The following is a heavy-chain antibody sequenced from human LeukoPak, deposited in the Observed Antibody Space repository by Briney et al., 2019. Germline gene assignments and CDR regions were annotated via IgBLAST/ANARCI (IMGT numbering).Heavy chain of an antibody. Sequence: GGSLRLSCAASGFIFINYAMSWVRQAPGKGLEWVSAIDNSGAYTWYADSVKGRFTISKDSSSTILYLQMNSLRAEDAAVYFCAKGSAAGRPYYFDYWGQGTLVTVSS. CDR3: AKGSAAGRPYYFDY. J-gene: IGHJ4*02. V-gene: IGHV3-23*01. CDR1: GFIFINYA. CDR2: IDNSGAYT. D-gene: IGHD6-25*01.